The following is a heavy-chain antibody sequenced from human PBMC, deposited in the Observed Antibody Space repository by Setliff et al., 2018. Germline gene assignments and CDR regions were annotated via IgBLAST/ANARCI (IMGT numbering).Heavy chain of an antibody. V-gene: IGHV1-2*02. J-gene: IGHJ4*02. CDR2: INPNSGGT. Sequence: ASVKVSCKASGYNFTGYYMYWVRQAPGQGLEWMGWINPNSGGTNYAQKFQGRVSMTRDTSISTAFLELNGLRSDDTAVYYCTKIACQATSGDEVWGLGTLVTVSS. D-gene: IGHD2-21*01. CDR1: GYNFTGYY. CDR3: TKIACQATSGDEV.